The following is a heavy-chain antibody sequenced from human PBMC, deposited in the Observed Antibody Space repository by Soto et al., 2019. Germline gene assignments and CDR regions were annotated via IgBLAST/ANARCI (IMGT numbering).Heavy chain of an antibody. CDR1: GFTFNNYG. Sequence: PGGSLRLSCAASGFTFNNYGMHWVRQAPGKGLEWVVVISFDGRNTYYADSVKGRFTISRDNSKNTLYLQMTSLRAVDTATYYCAHRLWFGDYYFDYWGQGTLVTVSS. J-gene: IGHJ4*02. V-gene: IGHV3-30*03. D-gene: IGHD3-10*01. CDR3: AHRLWFGDYYFDY. CDR2: ISFDGRNT.